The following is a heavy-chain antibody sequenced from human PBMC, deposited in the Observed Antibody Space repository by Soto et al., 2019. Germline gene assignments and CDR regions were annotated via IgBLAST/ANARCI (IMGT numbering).Heavy chain of an antibody. D-gene: IGHD3-3*02. CDR1: GGSMSSSSYY. J-gene: IGHJ5*02. V-gene: IGHV4-39*01. CDR3: ASPKIAFYNWFDP. CDR2: IYYSGTT. Sequence: PSETLSLTCTASGGSMSSSSYYWGWIRQPPGKGLEWIGSIYYSGTTYYNPSLKSRVTISVDTSKNQFSLNLSSVTAADTAVYYCASPKIAFYNWFDPWGQGTLVTVSS.